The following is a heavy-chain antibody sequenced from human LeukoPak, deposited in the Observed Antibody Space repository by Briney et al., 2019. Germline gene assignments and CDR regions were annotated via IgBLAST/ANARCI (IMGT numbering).Heavy chain of an antibody. CDR1: GFTFSSYS. J-gene: IGHJ3*02. D-gene: IGHD3-3*01. CDR2: ISSSSSYI. Sequence: GGSLRLSCAASGFTFSSYSMNWVRQAPGKGLEWVSSISSSSSYIYYADSVKGRFTISRDNAKNSLYLQMNSLRAEDTAVDYCAKLDLLEWPDAFDIWGQGTMVTVSS. V-gene: IGHV3-21*01. CDR3: AKLDLLEWPDAFDI.